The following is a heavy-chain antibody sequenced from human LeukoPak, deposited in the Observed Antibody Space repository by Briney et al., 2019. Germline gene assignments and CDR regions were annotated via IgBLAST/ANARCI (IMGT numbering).Heavy chain of an antibody. V-gene: IGHV4-59*01. CDR2: IYYSGST. D-gene: IGHD5-18*01. CDR3: VRPIRGYSFDYNAY. CDR1: GFTFSNY. Sequence: GSLRLSCAASGFTFSNYWSWIRQPPGKGLEWIGCIYYSGSTNYNPSLKSRVTMSVDTSKNQFSLKLTSVTAADTAVYYCVRPIRGYSFDYNAYCGQGSPLTVSS. J-gene: IGHJ4*02.